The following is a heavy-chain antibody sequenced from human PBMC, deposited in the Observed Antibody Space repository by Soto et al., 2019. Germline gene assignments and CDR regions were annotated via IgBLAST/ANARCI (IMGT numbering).Heavy chain of an antibody. CDR1: GGSISSYY. CDR3: ASVDTAMVFSG. CDR2: IYYSGST. D-gene: IGHD5-18*01. J-gene: IGHJ4*02. Sequence: SETLSLTCTVSGGSISSYYWSWIRQPPGKGLEWIGYIYYSGSTNYNPSLKSRVTISVDTSKNQFSLKLSSVTAADTAVYYCASVDTAMVFSGWGQGTLVTVSS. V-gene: IGHV4-59*01.